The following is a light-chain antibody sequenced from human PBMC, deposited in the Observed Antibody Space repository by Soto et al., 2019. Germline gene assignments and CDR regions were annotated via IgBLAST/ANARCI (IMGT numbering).Light chain of an antibody. CDR1: SGHSSYA. J-gene: IGLJ2*01. CDR3: QTWGTGIVV. V-gene: IGLV4-69*01. CDR2: LNSDGSH. Sequence: QAVLTQSPSASASLGASVKLTCTLSSGHSSYAIAWRQQQPEKGPRYLMKLNSDGSHSKGDGIPDRFSGSSSGAERYRTISSLQSEDEADYYCQTWGTGIVVFGGGTKLTVL.